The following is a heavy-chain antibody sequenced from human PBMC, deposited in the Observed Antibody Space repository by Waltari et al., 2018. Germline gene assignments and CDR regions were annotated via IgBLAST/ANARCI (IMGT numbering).Heavy chain of an antibody. CDR2: ISYNGAT. CDR3: ATYIGASIGTAAFDV. J-gene: IGHJ3*01. D-gene: IGHD5-12*01. CDR1: GGSITTSSHY. Sequence: QLQLQESGPGLVQPSETLSLTCSVSGGSITTSSHYWGWIRQPPGQGLEWIGTISYNGATYPSPSLKSRVTMSRDTSKNQLSLTLASVTAADTAVYYCATYIGASIGTAAFDVWGQGTMVTVSS. V-gene: IGHV4-39*01.